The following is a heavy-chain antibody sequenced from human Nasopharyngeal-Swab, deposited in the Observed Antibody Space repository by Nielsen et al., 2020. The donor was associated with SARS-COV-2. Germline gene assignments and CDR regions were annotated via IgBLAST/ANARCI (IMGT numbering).Heavy chain of an antibody. CDR1: GFTFSSYA. CDR3: AKDDRRSQWLVDYYSGMDV. Sequence: GGSLRLSCAASGFTFSSYAMSWVRQAQGKGLEWVSALSGSGGSTYYADSVKGRFTISSDNSKKTLYLQMNSLRAEDTAVYYFAKDDRRSQWLVDYYSGMDVWGQGTTVTVSS. V-gene: IGHV3-23*01. CDR2: LSGSGGST. D-gene: IGHD6-19*01. J-gene: IGHJ6*02.